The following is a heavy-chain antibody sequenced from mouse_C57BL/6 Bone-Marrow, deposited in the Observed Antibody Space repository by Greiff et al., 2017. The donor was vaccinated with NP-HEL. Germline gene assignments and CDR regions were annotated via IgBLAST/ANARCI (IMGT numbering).Heavy chain of an antibody. Sequence: DVKLVESGGGLVQPGGSLKLSCAASGFTFSDYYMYWVRQTPEKRLEWVAYISNGGGSTYYPDTVKGRFTISRDNAKNTLYLQMSRLKSEDTAMYYCARQEMDDYVGYWGQGTTLTVSS. V-gene: IGHV5-12*01. CDR3: ARQEMDDYVGY. CDR2: ISNGGGST. D-gene: IGHD2-4*01. CDR1: GFTFSDYY. J-gene: IGHJ2*01.